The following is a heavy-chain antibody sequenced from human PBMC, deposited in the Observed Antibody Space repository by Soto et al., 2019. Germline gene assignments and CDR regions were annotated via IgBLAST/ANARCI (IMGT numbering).Heavy chain of an antibody. CDR3: ARRFDASFDY. CDR1: GGSISSYY. Sequence: QVQLQESGQGLVKPSETLSLTCTVSGGSISSYYWSWIRQPPGKGLEWIGYIYYSGSTNYNPSLKSRVTISVNTSKNQFSLELSSVTAADTAVYYCARRFDASFDYWGQATLVTFSS. V-gene: IGHV4-59*01. CDR2: IYYSGST. J-gene: IGHJ4*02. D-gene: IGHD2-2*01.